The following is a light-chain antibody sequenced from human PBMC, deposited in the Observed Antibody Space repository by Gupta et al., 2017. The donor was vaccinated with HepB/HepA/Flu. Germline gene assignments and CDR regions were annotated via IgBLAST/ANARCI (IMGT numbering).Light chain of an antibody. V-gene: IGLV3-1*01. CDR2: QDS. CDR3: QAWDSSTVV. Sequence: SYELTQPPSVSVSPGQTASITCSGDKLGDKYVLWYQQTPGQSPMMVIYQDSKRASGTPGLFSCSDSANTAILTISGTQAVDDDYYYCQAWDSSTVVFGGGTKLTVL. J-gene: IGLJ3*02. CDR1: KLGDKY.